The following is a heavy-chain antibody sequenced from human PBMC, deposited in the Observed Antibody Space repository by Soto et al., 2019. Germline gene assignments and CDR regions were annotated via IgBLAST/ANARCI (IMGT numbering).Heavy chain of an antibody. V-gene: IGHV1-69*12. D-gene: IGHD3-10*01. Sequence: QVQLVQSGAEVKKPGSSVKVSCKASGGTFSSYAISWVRQAPGQGLEWMGGIIPIFGTANYAQKFQGRVTITADESTSTAYMELSSLRSEDTAVYYCARDSGPREGVGELFNSDYYYGMDVWGQGTTVTVSS. CDR1: GGTFSSYA. CDR3: ARDSGPREGVGELFNSDYYYGMDV. J-gene: IGHJ6*02. CDR2: IIPIFGTA.